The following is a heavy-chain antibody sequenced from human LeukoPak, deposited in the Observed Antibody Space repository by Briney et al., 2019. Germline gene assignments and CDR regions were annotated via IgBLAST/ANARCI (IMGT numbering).Heavy chain of an antibody. J-gene: IGHJ4*02. CDR3: ARADIAAAGIFDY. V-gene: IGHV3-48*01. CDR2: ISSSSSTI. Sequence: GGSLRLSCAASGFPFSSYSMIGVPRAPGKGLEGVSYISSSSSTIYYADSVKGRFTISRDNAKNSLYLQMNSLRAEDTAVYYCARADIAAAGIFDYWGQGTLVTVSS. CDR1: GFPFSSYS. D-gene: IGHD6-13*01.